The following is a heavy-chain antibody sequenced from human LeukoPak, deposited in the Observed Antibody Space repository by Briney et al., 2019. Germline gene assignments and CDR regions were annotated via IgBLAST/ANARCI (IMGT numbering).Heavy chain of an antibody. V-gene: IGHV1-18*01. CDR2: ISAYNGNT. CDR1: GYTFTSYG. Sequence: ASVKVSCKASGYTFTSYGIGWVRQAPGQGLEWMGWISAYNGNTNYAQKLQGRVTMTTDTSTSTAYMELRSLRSDDTAVYHCARVGGSSWPYYYGMDVWGQGTTVTVSS. CDR3: ARVGGSSWPYYYGMDV. J-gene: IGHJ6*02. D-gene: IGHD6-13*01.